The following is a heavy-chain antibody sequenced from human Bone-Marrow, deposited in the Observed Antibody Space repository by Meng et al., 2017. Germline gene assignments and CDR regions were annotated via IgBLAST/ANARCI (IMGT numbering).Heavy chain of an antibody. CDR2: IYYSGGT. Sequence: QLQLQESGPGLVQPSETLSSTCTVSGGSIRSSSYYWGWIRQPPGKGLEWIGSIYYSGGTYYNPSLKSRVTISVDTSKNQFSLKLSSVTAADTAVYYCARATQRGYTLRVGFDPWGQGTLVTVSS. CDR3: ARATQRGYTLRVGFDP. J-gene: IGHJ5*02. CDR1: GGSIRSSSYY. D-gene: IGHD5-18*01. V-gene: IGHV4-39*01.